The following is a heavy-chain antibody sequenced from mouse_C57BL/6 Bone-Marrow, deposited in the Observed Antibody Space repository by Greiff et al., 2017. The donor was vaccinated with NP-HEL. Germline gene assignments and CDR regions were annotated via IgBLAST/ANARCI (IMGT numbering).Heavy chain of an antibody. CDR3: ARGELLRSSMDY. V-gene: IGHV1-76*01. Sequence: QVQLQQSGAELVRPGASVKLSCKASGYTFTDYYINWVKQRPGQGLEWIARIYPGSGNTYYNEKFKGKATLTAEKSSSTAYMQLSSLTSEDSAVYFCARGELLRSSMDYWGQGTSVTVSS. CDR1: GYTFTDYY. J-gene: IGHJ4*01. D-gene: IGHD1-1*01. CDR2: IYPGSGNT.